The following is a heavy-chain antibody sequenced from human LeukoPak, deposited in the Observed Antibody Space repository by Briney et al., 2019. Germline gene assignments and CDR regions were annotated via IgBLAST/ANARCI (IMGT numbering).Heavy chain of an antibody. CDR1: GLTFSSHW. Sequence: PGGSLRLSCAASGLTFSSHWMSWVRQAPGKGLEWVASIRPDGSEEYYMDSVKGRFTISRDNAKNSLYLQMNSLRAEDTAVYYCARLLGTVTTYDYWGQGTLVTVSS. D-gene: IGHD1-7*01. J-gene: IGHJ4*02. CDR3: ARLLGTVTTYDY. V-gene: IGHV3-7*01. CDR2: IRPDGSEE.